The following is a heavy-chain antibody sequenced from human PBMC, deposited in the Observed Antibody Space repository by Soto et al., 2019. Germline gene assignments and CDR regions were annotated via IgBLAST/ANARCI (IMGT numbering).Heavy chain of an antibody. CDR1: GYSFTSYW. CDR3: ARKHDSVSNEWKLDYGMDV. Sequence: GESLKISCKGSGYSFTSYWIGWVRQMPGKGLEWMGIIYPGDSDTRYSPSFQGQVTISADKSISTAYLQWSSLKASDTAMYYCARKHDSVSNEWKLDYGMDVWGQVTTVTVSS. J-gene: IGHJ6*02. D-gene: IGHD1-26*01. V-gene: IGHV5-51*01. CDR2: IYPGDSDT.